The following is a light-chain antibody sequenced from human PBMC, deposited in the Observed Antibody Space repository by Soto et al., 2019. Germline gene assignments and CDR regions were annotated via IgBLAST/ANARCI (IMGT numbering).Light chain of an antibody. CDR2: AAS. CDR1: QTISTY. V-gene: IGKV1-39*01. J-gene: IGKJ2*01. Sequence: DIQMTQSPSSLSASVGDRVTITCRASQTISTYLNWYQQKPGKAPKLLIYAASSLQSGVTSRFSGSGSGTDFTLTISSLQPEDFATYFCQQSHSIPYIFGQGTKLQLK. CDR3: QQSHSIPYI.